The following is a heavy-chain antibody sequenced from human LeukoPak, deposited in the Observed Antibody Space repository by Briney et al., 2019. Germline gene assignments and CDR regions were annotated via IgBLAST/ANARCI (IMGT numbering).Heavy chain of an antibody. V-gene: IGHV4-30-2*01. Sequence: SETLSLTCTVSGGSISSGGYYWSWVRQPPGTGLEWIGYIYHSGSTYYNPSLKSRVTISVDRSKNQFSLKLSSVTAADTAVYYCARNSITIFGVVNPPDDWGQGTLVTVSS. CDR2: IYHSGST. D-gene: IGHD3-3*01. CDR3: ARNSITIFGVVNPPDD. CDR1: GGSISSGGYY. J-gene: IGHJ4*02.